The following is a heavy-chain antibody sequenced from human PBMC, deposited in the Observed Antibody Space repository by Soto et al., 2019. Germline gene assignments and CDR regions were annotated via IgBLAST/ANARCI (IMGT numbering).Heavy chain of an antibody. D-gene: IGHD1-26*01. Sequence: PSETLSLTCTVSGGSISSGGYYWSWIRQHPGKGLEWIGYIYYSGSTYYNPSLKSRVTISVDTSKNQFSLKLSSVTAADTAVYYCASRRERSYAPFAPWGQGTLVTVSS. V-gene: IGHV4-31*03. J-gene: IGHJ5*02. CDR3: ASRRERSYAPFAP. CDR2: IYYSGST. CDR1: GGSISSGGYY.